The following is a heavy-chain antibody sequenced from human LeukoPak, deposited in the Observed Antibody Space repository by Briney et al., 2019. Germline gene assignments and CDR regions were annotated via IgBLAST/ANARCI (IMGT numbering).Heavy chain of an antibody. CDR2: IYYSGST. D-gene: IGHD6-13*01. CDR1: GFTFSSYG. CDR3: ARLAQQLPSRPYFDY. V-gene: IGHV4-39*01. J-gene: IGHJ4*02. Sequence: GSLRLSCAASGFTFSSYGMHWIRQPPGKGLEWIGSIYYSGSTYYNPSLKSRVTISVDTSKNQFSLKLSSVTAADTAVYYCARLAQQLPSRPYFDYWGQGTLVTVSS.